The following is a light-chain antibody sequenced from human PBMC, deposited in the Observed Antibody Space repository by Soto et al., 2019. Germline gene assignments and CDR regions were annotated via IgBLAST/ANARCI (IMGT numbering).Light chain of an antibody. CDR3: AAWDDSLNGLV. CDR2: SYN. CDR1: SSNIGRNS. V-gene: IGLV1-44*01. Sequence: QSVLTQPPSASGTPGQRVTIFCSGSSSNIGRNSVNWYQQLPGMAPTLLIYSYNQRPSGVSDRFSGSKSGTSASLAISGLQSEDEADYYCAAWDDSLNGLVFGGGTKLTVL. J-gene: IGLJ3*02.